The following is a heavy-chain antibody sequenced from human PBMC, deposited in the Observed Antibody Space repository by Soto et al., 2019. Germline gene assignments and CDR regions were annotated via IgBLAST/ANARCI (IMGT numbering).Heavy chain of an antibody. J-gene: IGHJ6*02. V-gene: IGHV5-51*01. Sequence: GESLKISCKGSGYSFTSYWIGWVRQMPGKGLEWMGIIYPGDSDTRYSPSFQGQVTISADKSISTAYLQLSSLKASDTAMYYCAISVDYYGSGSHYYYYGMDVWGQGTTVTVSS. D-gene: IGHD3-10*01. CDR2: IYPGDSDT. CDR1: GYSFTSYW. CDR3: AISVDYYGSGSHYYYYGMDV.